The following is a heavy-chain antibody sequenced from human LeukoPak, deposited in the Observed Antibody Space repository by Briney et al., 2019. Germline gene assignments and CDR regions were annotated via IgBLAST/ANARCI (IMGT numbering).Heavy chain of an antibody. D-gene: IGHD6-13*01. V-gene: IGHV3-64*02. CDR2: INDNGDTT. Sequence: GGSLRLSCAASGFTFSNYAFHWVRQAPGKGLESVSAINDNGDTTYYADSVKGRFTISRDISKNTLFLQMGNLRTEDMAVYYCARGHRSSWFDAFDICGQGIMVTVSS. CDR3: ARGHRSSWFDAFDI. J-gene: IGHJ3*02. CDR1: GFTFSNYA.